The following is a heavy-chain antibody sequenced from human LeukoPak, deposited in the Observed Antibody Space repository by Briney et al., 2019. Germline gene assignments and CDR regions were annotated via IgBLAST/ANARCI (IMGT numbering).Heavy chain of an antibody. D-gene: IGHD4-17*01. CDR3: AGNGDYYYYYMDV. J-gene: IGHJ6*03. CDR2: INHSGST. V-gene: IGHV4-34*01. Sequence: PSETLSLTCAVYGGSFSGYYWSWIRQPPGKGLEWIGEINHSGSTNYNPSLKSRVTISVDTSKNQFSLKLSSVTAADTAVYYCAGNGDYYYYYMDVWGKGTTVTVSS. CDR1: GGSFSGYY.